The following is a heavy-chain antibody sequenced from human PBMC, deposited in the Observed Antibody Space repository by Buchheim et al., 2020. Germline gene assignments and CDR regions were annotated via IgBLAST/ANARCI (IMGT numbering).Heavy chain of an antibody. J-gene: IGHJ6*02. CDR3: ARGVAARGLDYYGMDV. Sequence: EVQLVESGGGLVQPGGSLRLSCAASGFTFSSYSMNWVRQAPGKGLEWVSYISSSSSTTYYADSVKGRFTISRDNAKNSLYLQMNSLRAEDTAVYYCARGVAARGLDYYGMDVWGQGTT. CDR1: GFTFSSYS. CDR2: ISSSSSTT. D-gene: IGHD6-6*01. V-gene: IGHV3-48*04.